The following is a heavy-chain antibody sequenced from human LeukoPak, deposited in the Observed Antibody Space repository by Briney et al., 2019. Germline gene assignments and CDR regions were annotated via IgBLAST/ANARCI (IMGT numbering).Heavy chain of an antibody. D-gene: IGHD6-13*01. CDR1: GFTFDDYA. Sequence: GGSLRLSCAASGFTFDDYAMHWVRQAPGKGLEWVSGISWNSGSIGYADSVKGRFTISRDNAKNSLYLQMNSLRPEDMALYYCAKGWSYSSSWHPDAFDIWGQGTMVTVSS. CDR3: AKGWSYSSSWHPDAFDI. V-gene: IGHV3-9*03. J-gene: IGHJ3*02. CDR2: ISWNSGSI.